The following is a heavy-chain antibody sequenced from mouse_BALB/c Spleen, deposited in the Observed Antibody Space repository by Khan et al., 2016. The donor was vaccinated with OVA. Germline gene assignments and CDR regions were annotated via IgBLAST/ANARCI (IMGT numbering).Heavy chain of an antibody. J-gene: IGHJ3*01. V-gene: IGHV1-85*01. D-gene: IGHD2-14*01. Sequence: QVQLQQSGAELVKPGASVKLSCKASGYTFTSYDINWVRQRPEQGLEWIGWMFPGDGSTKYNENFKGKATLTTDKSPNTAYLQISRLTSEDSGAYFCARGGYGGFAYWGQGTLVTVSA. CDR3: ARGGYGGFAY. CDR1: GYTFTSYD. CDR2: MFPGDGST.